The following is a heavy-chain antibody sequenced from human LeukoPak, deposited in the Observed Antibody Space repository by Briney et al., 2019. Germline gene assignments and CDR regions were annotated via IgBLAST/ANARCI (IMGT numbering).Heavy chain of an antibody. Sequence: SXXXSCKASGGTFSSYAISWVRQAPGQGLEWMGGIIPIFGTANYAQKFQGRVTITTDESTSTAYMELSSLRSEDTAVYYCAREGADYYGSGSYGNWFDPWGQGTLVTVS. J-gene: IGHJ5*02. CDR2: IIPIFGTA. CDR3: AREGADYYGSGSYGNWFDP. V-gene: IGHV1-69*05. CDR1: GGTFSSYA. D-gene: IGHD3-10*01.